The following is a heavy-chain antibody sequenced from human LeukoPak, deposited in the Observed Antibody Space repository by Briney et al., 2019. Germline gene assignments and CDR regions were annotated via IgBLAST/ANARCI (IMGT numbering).Heavy chain of an antibody. CDR1: GGSNTTSHW. J-gene: IGHJ3*02. D-gene: IGHD5-18*01. Sequence: SETLSLTCAVSGGSNTTSHWWYWVRQPPGKGLEWIGEAFHTGNTNYNPSLKSRVTISVDKSKNQFSLKLSSVTAADTVVYYCARGVDTAMVGNDAFDIWGQGTMVTVSS. CDR2: AFHTGNT. V-gene: IGHV4-4*02. CDR3: ARGVDTAMVGNDAFDI.